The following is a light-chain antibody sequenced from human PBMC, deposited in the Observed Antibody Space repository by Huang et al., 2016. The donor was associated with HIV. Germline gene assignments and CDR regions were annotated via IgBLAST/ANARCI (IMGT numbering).Light chain of an antibody. Sequence: DIQMTQSPSSLSASVGDRITITCRASQSIRRYLNWYQQKPGQAPKLLIYAASNLQSGVTSRFSGSGSGTDFTLSISSLQPEDFATYYCQQSYSIPFTFGPGTKVDIK. CDR2: AAS. V-gene: IGKV1-39*01. CDR3: QQSYSIPFT. J-gene: IGKJ3*01. CDR1: QSIRRY.